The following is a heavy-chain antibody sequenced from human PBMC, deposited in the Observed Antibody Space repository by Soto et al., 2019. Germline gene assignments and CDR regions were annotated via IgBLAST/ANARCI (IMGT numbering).Heavy chain of an antibody. CDR1: GYSFTSYG. D-gene: IGHD3-16*01. CDR2: ISAYNGNT. V-gene: IGHV1-18*01. Sequence: GASVKLSCTASGYSFTSYGISWVRQAPGQGLEWMGWISAYNGNTNYAQNLQGRVTLTTDTSTSTAYMELTSLRSNDTAIYYCAMVDVYVTPSPQDVWGQGTTVTSP. CDR3: AMVDVYVTPSPQDV. J-gene: IGHJ6*02.